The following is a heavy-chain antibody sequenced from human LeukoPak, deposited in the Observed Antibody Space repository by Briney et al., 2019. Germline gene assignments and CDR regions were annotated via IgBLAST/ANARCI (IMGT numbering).Heavy chain of an antibody. Sequence: SETLSLTRAVYGGSFSGYYWSWIRQPPGKGLEWIGEINHSGSTNYNPSLKSRVTISVDTSKNQFSLKLSSVTAADTAVYYCASRRYDYVWGSYRSYWFDPWGQGTLVTVSS. V-gene: IGHV4-34*01. CDR3: ASRRYDYVWGSYRSYWFDP. CDR2: INHSGST. D-gene: IGHD3-16*02. CDR1: GGSFSGYY. J-gene: IGHJ5*02.